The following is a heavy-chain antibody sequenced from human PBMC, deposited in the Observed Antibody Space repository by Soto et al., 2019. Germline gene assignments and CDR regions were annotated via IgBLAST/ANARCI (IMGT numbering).Heavy chain of an antibody. CDR3: ATAQIPSTYFDY. V-gene: IGHV1-24*01. Sequence: ASVKVSCKVSGYTLTELSMHWVRQAPGKGLEWMGGFDPEDGETIYAQKFQGRVTMTENTSTDTAYMELSSLRSEDTAVYYCATAQIPSTYFDYWGRGTLVTVSS. CDR1: GYTLTELS. CDR2: FDPEDGET. J-gene: IGHJ4*02.